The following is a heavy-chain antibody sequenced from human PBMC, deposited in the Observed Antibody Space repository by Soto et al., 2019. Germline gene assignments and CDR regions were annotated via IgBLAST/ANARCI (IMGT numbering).Heavy chain of an antibody. CDR2: IYHSGST. CDR1: GYSISTGFN. CDR3: ARDWGTGFYQRDS. Sequence: KASETLSLTCAVSGYSISTGFNWAWIRQPPGKGLEWIGSIYHSGSTYYNLSLKSRVTIASDASKNQISLKLSSVTAADTALYYCARDWGTGFYQRDSCGQGTLVTVSS. V-gene: IGHV4-38-2*02. D-gene: IGHD2-2*01. J-gene: IGHJ4*02.